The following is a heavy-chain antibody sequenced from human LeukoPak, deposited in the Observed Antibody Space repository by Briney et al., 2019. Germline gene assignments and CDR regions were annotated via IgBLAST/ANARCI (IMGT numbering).Heavy chain of an antibody. Sequence: SETLSLTCTVSGGSISSYYWSWIRQPPGKGLEWIGYIYYSGSTNYNPSLKSRVTISVDTSKNQFSLKLSSVTAADTAVYYCARYVEPDDFDYWGQGTLVTVSS. CDR3: ARYVEPDDFDY. J-gene: IGHJ4*02. V-gene: IGHV4-59*01. CDR2: IYYSGST. CDR1: GGSISSYY. D-gene: IGHD1-14*01.